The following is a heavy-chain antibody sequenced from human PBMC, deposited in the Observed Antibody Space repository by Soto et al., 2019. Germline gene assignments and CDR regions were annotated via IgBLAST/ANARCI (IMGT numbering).Heavy chain of an antibody. V-gene: IGHV4-34*01. CDR2: INHSGST. Sequence: SDTLSLTCAVYGGSFSGYYWSWIRQPPGKGLEWIGEINHSGSTNYNPSLKSRVTISVDTSKNQFSLKLSSVTAADTAVYYCARRIVGATELYYFDYWGQGTLVTVSS. J-gene: IGHJ4*02. CDR3: ARRIVGATELYYFDY. CDR1: GGSFSGYY. D-gene: IGHD1-26*01.